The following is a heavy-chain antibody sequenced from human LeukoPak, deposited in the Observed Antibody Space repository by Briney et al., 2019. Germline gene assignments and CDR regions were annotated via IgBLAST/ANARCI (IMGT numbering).Heavy chain of an antibody. J-gene: IGHJ4*02. CDR1: GFTFSSYG. Sequence: VGSLRLSCAAPGFTFSSYGMHWVRQAPDKRLERVAVIWYDGSNKYSADSVKGRFTISRDNSKNTQYLQMNSLRAEDTAVYYCARDGKQQWLVHLTFDYWGQGTLVTVSS. CDR3: ARDGKQQWLVHLTFDY. D-gene: IGHD6-19*01. V-gene: IGHV3-33*01. CDR2: IWYDGSNK.